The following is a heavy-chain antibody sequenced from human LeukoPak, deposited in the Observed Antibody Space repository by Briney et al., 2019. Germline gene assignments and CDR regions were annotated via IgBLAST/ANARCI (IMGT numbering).Heavy chain of an antibody. D-gene: IGHD5-18*01. Sequence: GGSLRLSCAASGFTLSGYVMHWVRQAPGKGPESVSAITPDGGTTYYANSVKGRFTISRDNSKNTLYLQMNTLRAEDTAVYYCAKGGLRYFDDWGQGTLVTVSS. CDR3: AKGGLRYFDD. CDR1: GFTLSGYV. V-gene: IGHV3-64*01. CDR2: ITPDGGTT. J-gene: IGHJ4*02.